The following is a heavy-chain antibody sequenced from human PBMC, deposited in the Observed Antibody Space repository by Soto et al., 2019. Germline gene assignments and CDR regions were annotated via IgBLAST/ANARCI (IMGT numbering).Heavy chain of an antibody. CDR1: GFIFTSYS. Sequence: EVQLVDSGGGLVKPGGSLRLSCAASGFIFTSYSMNWVRQAPGKGLEWVSSISSSSSYIYYADSVKGRFTISRDNAKSSLYLQMSSLRAEDTAVYYCARDSGSSSDYYGMDVWGQGTTVTVSS. CDR2: ISSSSSYI. D-gene: IGHD6-13*01. CDR3: ARDSGSSSDYYGMDV. J-gene: IGHJ6*02. V-gene: IGHV3-21*01.